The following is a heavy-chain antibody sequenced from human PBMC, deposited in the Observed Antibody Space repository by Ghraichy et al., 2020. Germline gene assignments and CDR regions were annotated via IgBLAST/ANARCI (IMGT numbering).Heavy chain of an antibody. CDR2: IIPIFGTA. CDR3: ARGPLNGNYYDSSGYELFDY. D-gene: IGHD3-22*01. V-gene: IGHV1-69*13. Sequence: SVKVSCKASGGTFSSYAISWVRQAPGQGLEWMGGIIPIFGTANYAQKFQGRVTITADESTSTAYMELSSLRSEDTAVYYCARGPLNGNYYDSSGYELFDYWGQGTLVTVSS. CDR1: GGTFSSYA. J-gene: IGHJ4*02.